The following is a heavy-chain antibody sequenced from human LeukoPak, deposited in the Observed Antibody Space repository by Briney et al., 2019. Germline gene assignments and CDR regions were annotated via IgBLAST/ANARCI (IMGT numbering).Heavy chain of an antibody. CDR2: VYYSGST. Sequence: PSETLSLTCAVSVGSLSRNSNYWGWIRQPPGRGLEWIGSVYYSGSTYYNPSLKSRVTISVDPSKSQFSLKLNSVTAADTAVYFCAILGTGSSWGQGTLVTVSS. D-gene: IGHD3-10*01. J-gene: IGHJ5*02. CDR1: VGSLSRNSNY. CDR3: AILGTGSS. V-gene: IGHV4-39*01.